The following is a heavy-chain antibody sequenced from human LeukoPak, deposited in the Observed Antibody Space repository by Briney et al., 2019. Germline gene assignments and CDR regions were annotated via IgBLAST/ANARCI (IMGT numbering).Heavy chain of an antibody. CDR2: INPSGGST. CDR3: ARDGPPEDIVLMAEGNYYYYYYGMDV. V-gene: IGHV1-46*01. J-gene: IGHJ6*02. CDR1: GYTFTSYY. D-gene: IGHD2-8*01. Sequence: APVKVSCKASGYTFTSYYMHWVRQAPGQGLEWMGIINPSGGSTSYAQRFQGRVTMTRDTSTSTVYMELSSLRSEDTAVYYCARDGPPEDIVLMAEGNYYYYYYGMDVWGQGTTVTVSS.